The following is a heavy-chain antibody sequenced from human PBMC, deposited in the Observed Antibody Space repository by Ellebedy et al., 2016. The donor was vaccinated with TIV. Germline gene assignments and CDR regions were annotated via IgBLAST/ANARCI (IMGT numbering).Heavy chain of an antibody. V-gene: IGHV3-23*01. CDR1: GFTFSTYV. CDR3: ARDYYGSLDY. D-gene: IGHD3-10*01. J-gene: IGHJ4*02. CDR2: ISGSGGGT. Sequence: GESLKISXAGSGFTFSTYVFTWVRQAPGKGLEWVSAISGSGGGTFYAGSVKGRFTISRDNSKNTLYLQMNSLRADDTAVYYCARDYYGSLDYWGQGILVTVSS.